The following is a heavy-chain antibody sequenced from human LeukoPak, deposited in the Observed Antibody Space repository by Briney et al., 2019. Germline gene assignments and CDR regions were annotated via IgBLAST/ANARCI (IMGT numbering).Heavy chain of an antibody. D-gene: IGHD3-16*01. Sequence: GGSLRLSCAASGFTFSNAWMNWVRQAPGKGLEWVGRIKSKTDGGTTDYAAPVKGRFTISRDNSKNTLYLQMSSLRVEDTAVYYCVKVTGGYWYFDLWGRGTLVTVSS. CDR3: VKVTGGYWYFDL. V-gene: IGHV3-15*07. J-gene: IGHJ2*01. CDR1: GFTFSNAW. CDR2: IKSKTDGGTT.